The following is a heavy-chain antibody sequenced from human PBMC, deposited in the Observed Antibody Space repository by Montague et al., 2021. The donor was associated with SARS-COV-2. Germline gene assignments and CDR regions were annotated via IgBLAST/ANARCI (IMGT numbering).Heavy chain of an antibody. CDR3: TREGYQVLWSDYYYYGMDV. CDR1: GGSFSGYY. V-gene: IGHV4-34*01. CDR2: INHSGST. J-gene: IGHJ6*02. D-gene: IGHD2-2*01. Sequence: SETLSLTCAVYGGSFSGYYWSWIRQPPGKGLEWIGEINHSGSTXXXPSXXXRVTMSVDTSKNQFSLKLSSVTAADTAVYYCTREGYQVLWSDYYYYGMDVWAKGPWSPSP.